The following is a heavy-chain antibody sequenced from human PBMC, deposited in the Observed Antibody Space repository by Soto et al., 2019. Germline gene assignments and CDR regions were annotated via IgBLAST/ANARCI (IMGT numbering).Heavy chain of an antibody. D-gene: IGHD6-19*01. Sequence: GASVKVSCKASGYTFTSYDINWVRQATGQGFEWMGWMNPNSGNTGYAQKFQGRVTMTRNTSISTAYMELSSLRSEDTAVYYCARGGVGAVERIEEHIDYWGQGTLVTVSS. CDR2: MNPNSGNT. CDR1: GYTFTSYD. J-gene: IGHJ4*02. V-gene: IGHV1-8*01. CDR3: ARGGVGAVERIEEHIDY.